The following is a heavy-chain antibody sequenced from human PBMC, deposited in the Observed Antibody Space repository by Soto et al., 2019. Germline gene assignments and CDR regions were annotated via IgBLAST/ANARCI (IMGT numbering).Heavy chain of an antibody. Sequence: EVQLVESGGGLVKPGGSLRLSCAASGFTFSSYSMNWVRQAPWKGLEWVSSISSSSSYIYYADSVKGRFTISRDNAKNSLYLQMNSLRAEDTAVYYCARVLSGWYYYYYYGMDVWGQGTTVTVSS. D-gene: IGHD3-9*01. J-gene: IGHJ6*02. CDR3: ARVLSGWYYYYYYGMDV. CDR2: ISSSSSYI. V-gene: IGHV3-21*01. CDR1: GFTFSSYS.